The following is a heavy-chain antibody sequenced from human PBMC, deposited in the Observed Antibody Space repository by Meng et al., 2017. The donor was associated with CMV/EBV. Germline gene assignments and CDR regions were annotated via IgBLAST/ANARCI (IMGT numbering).Heavy chain of an antibody. CDR3: AGSRPGGGACDY. D-gene: IGHD3-16*01. J-gene: IGHJ4*02. CDR1: GASIKNYD. CDR2: IQVIGHT. V-gene: IGHV4-4*07. Sequence: EQLPESGPGLVKPSDTLALTCVVSGASIKNYDWNWVRQPAGQGLEWIGLIQVIGHTVYNPSLKSRVTVSLDASKSQFSLTLNSVTAADTATYYCAGSRPGGGACDYWGQGILVTVSS.